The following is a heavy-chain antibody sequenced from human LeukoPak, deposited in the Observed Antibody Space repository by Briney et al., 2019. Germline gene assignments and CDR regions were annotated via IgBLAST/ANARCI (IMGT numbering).Heavy chain of an antibody. CDR1: GFTFRNYA. V-gene: IGHV3-64D*09. Sequence: GGSLRLSCSASGFTFRNYALHWVRQAPGKGLEYVSGDTHNGGATYYADSVKGRFTISRDNSKNTLYLQMSSLILEDTAVYYCVKDAIAVSGMGDLDFWGQGTLVTVSS. CDR3: VKDAIAVSGMGDLDF. CDR2: DTHNGGAT. D-gene: IGHD6-19*01. J-gene: IGHJ4*02.